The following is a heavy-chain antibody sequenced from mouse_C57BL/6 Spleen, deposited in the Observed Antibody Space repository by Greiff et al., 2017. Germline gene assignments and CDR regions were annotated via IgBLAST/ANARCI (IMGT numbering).Heavy chain of an antibody. CDR2: INPNNGGT. Sequence: VQLQQSGPELVKPGASVKISCKASGYTFTDYYMHWVKQSHGKSLEWIGDINPNNGGTSYNQKFKGKATLTVDKSSSTAYMELRSLTSEDSAVYDCAGGGWLLPMDYWGQGTSVTVSS. V-gene: IGHV1-26*01. D-gene: IGHD2-3*01. J-gene: IGHJ4*01. CDR1: GYTFTDYY. CDR3: AGGGWLLPMDY.